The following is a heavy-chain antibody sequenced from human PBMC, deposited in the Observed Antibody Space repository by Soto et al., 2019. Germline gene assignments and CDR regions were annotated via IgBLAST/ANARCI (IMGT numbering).Heavy chain of an antibody. D-gene: IGHD3-22*01. V-gene: IGHV3-23*01. CDR2: INPDGSDR. CDR3: AKSPGMYYYDSSGYYHYDY. CDR1: GFTFSSYA. Sequence: GGSLRLSCAASGFTFSSYAMTWVRQAPGKGLMWVSRINPDGSDRNYADSVKGRFTISRDNSKNTLYLQMNSLRAEDTAVYYCAKSPGMYYYDSSGYYHYDYWGQGTLVTVSS. J-gene: IGHJ4*02.